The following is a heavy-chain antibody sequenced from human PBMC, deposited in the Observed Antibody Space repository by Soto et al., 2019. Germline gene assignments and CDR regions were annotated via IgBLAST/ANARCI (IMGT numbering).Heavy chain of an antibody. CDR2: INHTGGT. V-gene: IGHV4-34*01. CDR1: GGGVNGYY. D-gene: IGHD3-3*01. CDR3: ATRITVFGLLIPPFDP. Sequence: SETLSLTCAVYGGGVNGYYWNWIRQPPGKGLEWIGEINHTGGTPYNPSLKSRVTMSVDTSKNQFSLRLSPVTAADTAIYYCATRITVFGLLIPPFDPWGQGTQVTVSS. J-gene: IGHJ5*02.